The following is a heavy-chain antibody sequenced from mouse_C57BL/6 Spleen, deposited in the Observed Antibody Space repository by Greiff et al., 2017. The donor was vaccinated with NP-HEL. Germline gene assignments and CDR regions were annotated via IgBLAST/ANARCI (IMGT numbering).Heavy chain of an antibody. J-gene: IGHJ4*01. CDR2: INPYNGGT. D-gene: IGHD2-2*01. CDR3: ARRGLPGDYYAMDY. Sequence: EVQLQQSGPVLVKPGASVKMSCKASGYTFTDYYMNWVKQSHGKSLEWIGVINPYNGGTSYNQKFKGKATLTVDKSSSTAYMELNSLTSEDSAVYYCARRGLPGDYYAMDYWGQGTSVTVSS. V-gene: IGHV1-19*01. CDR1: GYTFTDYY.